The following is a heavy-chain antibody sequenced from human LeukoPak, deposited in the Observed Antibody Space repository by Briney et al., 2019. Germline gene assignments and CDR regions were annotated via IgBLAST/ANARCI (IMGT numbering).Heavy chain of an antibody. Sequence: MTSETLSLTCTVSGGSISSYYWSWIRQPAGKGLEWIGRIYTSGSTNYNPSLKSRVTMSVDTSKNQFSLKLSSVTAADTAVYYCARDLGTMVQGAPDYWGQGTLVTVSS. CDR1: GGSISSYY. CDR3: ARDLGTMVQGAPDY. D-gene: IGHD3-10*01. V-gene: IGHV4-4*07. J-gene: IGHJ4*02. CDR2: IYTSGST.